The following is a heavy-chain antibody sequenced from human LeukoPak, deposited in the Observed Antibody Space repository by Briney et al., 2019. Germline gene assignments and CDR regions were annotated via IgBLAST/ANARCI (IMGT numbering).Heavy chain of an antibody. Sequence: GGSLRLSCAASGNYWMHWVRQAPGKGLLWVSHINSDGSWTTYADSVKGRFTISKDNSKNTLYLQMNSLRAEDTAVYYCARADLLRPHPPVDYWGQGTLVTVSS. CDR2: INSDGSWT. J-gene: IGHJ4*02. V-gene: IGHV3-74*01. CDR3: ARADLLRPHPPVDY. D-gene: IGHD2-21*02. CDR1: GNYW.